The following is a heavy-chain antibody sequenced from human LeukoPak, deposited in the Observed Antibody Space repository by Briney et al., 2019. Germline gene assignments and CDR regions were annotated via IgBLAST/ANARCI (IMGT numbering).Heavy chain of an antibody. CDR3: ATGRWGVDY. J-gene: IGHJ4*02. Sequence: GASAKVSCKASAYTLTYYYMHWVRQAPGQGLVWMVWVNPNSGGTNYAQKFQGRVTMTRDTSISTAYMALSRLRSDDTAVYYCATGRWGVDYWGQGTLVIVSP. CDR1: AYTLTYYY. V-gene: IGHV1-2*02. CDR2: VNPNSGGT. D-gene: IGHD3-16*01.